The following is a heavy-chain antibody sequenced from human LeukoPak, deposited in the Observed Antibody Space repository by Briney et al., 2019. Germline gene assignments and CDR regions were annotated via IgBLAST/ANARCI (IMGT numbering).Heavy chain of an antibody. Sequence: SETLSLTCAVSGGSISSGSYSWSWIRQPPGKGLECLGYIHYSGNTNYNPSLKSRVTISVDTSKKQISLRLSSVTTADTAVYYCARGYYYDRSGPNDAFDVWGQGTILAVSS. D-gene: IGHD3-22*01. CDR1: GGSISSGSYS. V-gene: IGHV4-61*01. CDR3: ARGYYYDRSGPNDAFDV. CDR2: IHYSGNT. J-gene: IGHJ3*01.